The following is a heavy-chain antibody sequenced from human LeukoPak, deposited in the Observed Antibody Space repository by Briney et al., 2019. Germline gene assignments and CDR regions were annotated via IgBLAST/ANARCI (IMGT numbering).Heavy chain of an antibody. V-gene: IGHV1-18*01. CDR1: GYTFTSYG. Sequence: GASVKVSCKASGYTFTSYGISWVRQAPGQGLEWMGWISAYNGNTNYAQKLRGRVTMTTDTSTSTAYMELRSLRSDDTAVYYCARVLPPDIVVVPAAEGWFDPWGQGTLVTVSS. CDR2: ISAYNGNT. CDR3: ARVLPPDIVVVPAAEGWFDP. D-gene: IGHD2-2*01. J-gene: IGHJ5*02.